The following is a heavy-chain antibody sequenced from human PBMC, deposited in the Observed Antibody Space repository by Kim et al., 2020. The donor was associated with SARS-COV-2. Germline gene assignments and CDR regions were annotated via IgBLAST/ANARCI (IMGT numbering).Heavy chain of an antibody. J-gene: IGHJ4*02. Sequence: PSLKGRVTISVDTSKNRLSRKLSSVTAADTAEYYCARTSGELLWFGGIDYWGQGTLVTVSS. D-gene: IGHD3-10*01. CDR3: ARTSGELLWFGGIDY. V-gene: IGHV4-31*02.